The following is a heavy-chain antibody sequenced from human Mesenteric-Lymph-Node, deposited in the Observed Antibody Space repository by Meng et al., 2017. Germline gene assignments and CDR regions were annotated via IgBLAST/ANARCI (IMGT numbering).Heavy chain of an antibody. CDR1: GYTFTNYA. J-gene: IGHJ6*02. CDR2: INTNTGNP. D-gene: IGHD6-19*01. Sequence: ASVKVSCKASGYTFTNYAMNWVRQAPGQGLEWMGWINTNTGNPTYAQGFTGRFVFSLDTSVSTAYLQISSLKAEDTAVYYCARGAAVAGQWNYYYYGMDVWGQGTMVTVSS. V-gene: IGHV7-4-1*02. CDR3: ARGAAVAGQWNYYYYGMDV.